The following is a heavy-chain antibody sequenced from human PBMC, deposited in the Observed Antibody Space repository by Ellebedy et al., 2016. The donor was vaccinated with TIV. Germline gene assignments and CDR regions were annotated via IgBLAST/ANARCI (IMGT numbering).Heavy chain of an antibody. V-gene: IGHV3-33*08. D-gene: IGHD1-1*01. CDR1: GFNFSVFG. CDR2: IWSVGSNQ. CDR3: VRDYLIGGHPGTP. Sequence: PGGSLRLSCEAFGFNFSVFGMHWVRQAPGKGLEWVAVIWSVGSNQFYADSVKGRFTISSDNSKNTQYLQMNSLRGEDTAVYYCVRDYLIGGHPGTPWGQGTVVTVSS. J-gene: IGHJ5*02.